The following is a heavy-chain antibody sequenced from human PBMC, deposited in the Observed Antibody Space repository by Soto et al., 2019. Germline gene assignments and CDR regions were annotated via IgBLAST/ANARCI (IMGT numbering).Heavy chain of an antibody. CDR3: ARGGRSAVGATKGRPFDY. CDR1: GYTFTSYD. Sequence: GASVKVSCKASGYTFTSYDINWVRQATGQGLEWMGWMNPNSGNTGYAQKFQGRVTMTRNTSISTAYMELSSLRSEDTAVYYCARGGRSAVGATKGRPFDYWGQGTLVTVSS. V-gene: IGHV1-8*01. CDR2: MNPNSGNT. D-gene: IGHD1-26*01. J-gene: IGHJ4*02.